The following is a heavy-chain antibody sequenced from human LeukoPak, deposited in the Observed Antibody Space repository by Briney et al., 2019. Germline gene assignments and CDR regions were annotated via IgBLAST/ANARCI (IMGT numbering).Heavy chain of an antibody. D-gene: IGHD7-27*01. CDR1: GYSFNTFD. Sequence: ASVKVSFKASGYSFNTFDINWVRQAPGQGLEWMGWMNPNTSKTGYAQKFQGRVTITGNSSISTVDMELSSLTSDDTAVYYCARGPLTGEHYHYYMDVWGKGTTV. V-gene: IGHV1-8*03. J-gene: IGHJ6*03. CDR3: ARGPLTGEHYHYYMDV. CDR2: MNPNTSKT.